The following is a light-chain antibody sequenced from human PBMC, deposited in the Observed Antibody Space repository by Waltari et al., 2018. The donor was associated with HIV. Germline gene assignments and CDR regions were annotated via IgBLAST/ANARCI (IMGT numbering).Light chain of an antibody. J-gene: IGLJ2*01. CDR3: QVWDSSSTHAGVV. Sequence: SYVLTQPPSVSVAPGQTARITCGGSNIGSKSVNWYQQRPGQAPVLVVYDDSDRPSGIPERFSGSNSGNTATLTISRVEAGDEADYYCQVWDSSSTHAGVVFGGGTKLTVL. V-gene: IGLV3-21*02. CDR2: DDS. CDR1: NIGSKS.